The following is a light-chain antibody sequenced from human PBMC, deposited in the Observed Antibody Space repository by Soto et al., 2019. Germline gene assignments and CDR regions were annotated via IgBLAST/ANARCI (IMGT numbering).Light chain of an antibody. J-gene: IGKJ5*01. V-gene: IGKV3-11*01. Sequence: EVVLTQSPATLSLSPGERATLSCRASQSFRGLLAWYQQKPGQAPSVLIYDAYNRATGIPPRFSGSVSGTDVTLTISSLEKEDATVYDGQQRHMWTITFGQGTRLEIK. CDR1: QSFRGL. CDR3: QQRHMWTIT. CDR2: DAY.